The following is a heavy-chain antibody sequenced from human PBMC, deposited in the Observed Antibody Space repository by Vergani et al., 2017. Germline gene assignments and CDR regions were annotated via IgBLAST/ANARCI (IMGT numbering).Heavy chain of an antibody. V-gene: IGHV4-61*02. J-gene: IGHJ6*03. D-gene: IGHD6-25*01. CDR3: TSFRSEYYYYYMDV. CDR1: GGSISSGSYY. Sequence: QVQLQESGPGLVKPSQTLSLTFTVSGGSISSGSYYWSWIRQPAGKGLDWIGRIYTSGSTNYNPSLKSRVTMSVETSNNPFSLKLSSVTAADTAVYYCTSFRSEYYYYYMDVWGKGTTVTVSS. CDR2: IYTSGST.